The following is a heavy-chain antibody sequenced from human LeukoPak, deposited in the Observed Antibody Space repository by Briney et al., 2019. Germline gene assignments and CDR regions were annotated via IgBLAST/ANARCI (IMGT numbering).Heavy chain of an antibody. CDR3: ARVEQFYYYYMDV. CDR1: GFTFSSYW. CDR2: IKQDGSEK. D-gene: IGHD6-19*01. J-gene: IGHJ6*03. Sequence: GGSLRLSCAASGFTFSSYWMSWVRQAPGKGLEGVANIKQDGSEKYYVDSVKGRFTISRDNAKNSLYLQMNSLRAEDTAVYYGARVEQFYYYYMDVWGKGTTVTVSS. V-gene: IGHV3-7*01.